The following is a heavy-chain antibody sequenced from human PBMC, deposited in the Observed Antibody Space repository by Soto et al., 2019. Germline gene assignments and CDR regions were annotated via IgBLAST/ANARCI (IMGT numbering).Heavy chain of an antibody. CDR1: GGSISSSSYY. V-gene: IGHV4-39*07. CDR2: IYYSGST. J-gene: IGHJ4*02. Sequence: SETLSLTCTVSGGSISSSSYYWGWIRQPPGKGLEWIGSIYYSGSTYYNPSLKSRVTMTEDTSTDTAYMELSSLRSEDTAVYYCATDFADRQIFDYWGQGTLVTVSS. CDR3: ATDFADRQIFDY.